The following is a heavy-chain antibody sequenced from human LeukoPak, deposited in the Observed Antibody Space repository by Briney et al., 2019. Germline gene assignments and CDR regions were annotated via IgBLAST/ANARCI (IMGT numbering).Heavy chain of an antibody. D-gene: IGHD2-15*01. J-gene: IGHJ3*01. CDR2: ITTSGSST. Sequence: PGGSLRLSCAASGFTFSSYALSWVRQAPGKGLEWVSAITTSGSSTYYADSVKGRFTISRDNSKNTLYLLMNSLRAEDTAVYYCARACSGGSCYLAAFDVWGQGTMVTVSS. V-gene: IGHV3-23*01. CDR1: GFTFSSYA. CDR3: ARACSGGSCYLAAFDV.